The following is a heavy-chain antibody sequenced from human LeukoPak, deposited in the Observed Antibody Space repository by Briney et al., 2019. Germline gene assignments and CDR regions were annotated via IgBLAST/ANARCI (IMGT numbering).Heavy chain of an antibody. CDR3: AGQNVPTPHDY. J-gene: IGHJ4*02. D-gene: IGHD2-2*01. V-gene: IGHV4-30-2*01. CDR2: ISAAGTT. CDR1: VGSISSGGYF. Sequence: PSQTLSLTCTVAVGSISSGGYFWSWIRQPPGKGLEWIAYISAAGTTFYNPSLKSRVTISLDRSKNQFSLNLTSITAADTAVYYCAGQNVPTPHDYWGQGTQVTVSS.